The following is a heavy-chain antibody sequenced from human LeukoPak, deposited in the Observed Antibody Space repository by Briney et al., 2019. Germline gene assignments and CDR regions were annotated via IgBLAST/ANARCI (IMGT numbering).Heavy chain of an antibody. J-gene: IGHJ4*02. V-gene: IGHV1-18*01. CDR3: ARAQGIVGATTGYFDY. Sequence: ASVKVSCKASGYTFTSYGISGVRQPPGQGLEWMGWISAYNGNTNYAQKLQGRVTMTTDTSTSTAYMELRSLRSDDAAVYYCARAQGIVGATTGYFDYWGQGTLVTVSS. CDR1: GYTFTSYG. D-gene: IGHD1-26*01. CDR2: ISAYNGNT.